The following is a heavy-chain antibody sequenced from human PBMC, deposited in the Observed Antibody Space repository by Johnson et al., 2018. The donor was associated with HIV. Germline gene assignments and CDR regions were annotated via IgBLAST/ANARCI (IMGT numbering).Heavy chain of an antibody. CDR3: SRACSDGSCYTTRWAFDI. CDR1: GFIFDDYA. J-gene: IGHJ3*02. V-gene: IGHV3-23*04. CDR2: ISGSGGST. Sequence: DVQVVESGGSVLRPGGSLRLSCEGFGFIFDDYAMHWVRQAPGKGLEWVSAISGSGGSTYYADSMKGRFTISRDNSKNTVYLQMNSLRVEDSAVYYCSRACSDGSCYTTRWAFDIWGQGTLVTVSS. D-gene: IGHD2-15*01.